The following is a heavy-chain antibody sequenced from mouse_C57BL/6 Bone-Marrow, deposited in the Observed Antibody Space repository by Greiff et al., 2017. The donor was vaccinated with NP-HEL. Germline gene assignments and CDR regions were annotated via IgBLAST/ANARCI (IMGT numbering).Heavy chain of an antibody. D-gene: IGHD1-1*01. Sequence: DVKLVESGPGLAKPSQTLSLTCSVTGYSITSDYWNWIRKFPGNKLEYMGYISYSGSTYYNPSLKSRISITRDTSKNQYYLQLNSVTTEDTATYYCARSPGYYGPSMDYWGQGTSVTVSS. V-gene: IGHV3-8*01. J-gene: IGHJ4*01. CDR1: GYSITSDY. CDR3: ARSPGYYGPSMDY. CDR2: ISYSGST.